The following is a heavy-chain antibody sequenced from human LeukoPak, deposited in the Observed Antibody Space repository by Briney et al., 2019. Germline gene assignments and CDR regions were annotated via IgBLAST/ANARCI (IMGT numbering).Heavy chain of an antibody. J-gene: IGHJ4*02. Sequence: KHPQTLYLTWTLSGVPLSSYYCTSIRQPPHKAPKCIGYIYSGGSGHYTPSLTRRVNISIDMSQNNFALILTSVPAAETAVYYCAGHRGYSYGPLDYWGEGALVIVSS. CDR2: IYSGGSG. D-gene: IGHD5-18*01. CDR3: AGHRGYSYGPLDY. CDR1: GVPLSSYY. V-gene: IGHV4-59*01.